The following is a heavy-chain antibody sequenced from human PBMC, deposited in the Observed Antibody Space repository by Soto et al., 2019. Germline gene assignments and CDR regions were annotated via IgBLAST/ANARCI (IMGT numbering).Heavy chain of an antibody. CDR2: ISDSGNT. V-gene: IGHV3-23*01. CDR3: AKAYSCAY. D-gene: IGHD6-19*01. J-gene: IGHJ4*02. Sequence: EVQLLESGGGLVQPGGSLRLSCAASGFTFSSYAMSWVRQAPGKGLEWVSTISDSGNTYYADSVKGRFTISRDNSKNTLYLQMNSLGAEDAAVYYCAKAYSCAYWGQGTLVTVS. CDR1: GFTFSSYA.